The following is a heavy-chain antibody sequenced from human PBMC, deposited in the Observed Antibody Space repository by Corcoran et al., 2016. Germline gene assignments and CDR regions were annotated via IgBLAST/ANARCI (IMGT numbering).Heavy chain of an antibody. D-gene: IGHD5-18*01. CDR3: ARRKGGYSYGTFDY. V-gene: IGHV4-34*01. J-gene: IGHJ4*02. Sequence: QVQLQQWGAGLLKPSETLSLTCAVYGGSFSGYYWSWIRQPPGKGLEWIGEINHSGSTNYNPSLKSRVTISVDTSKNQFSLKLSSVTAAATAVYYCARRKGGYSYGTFDYWGQGTLVTVSS. CDR2: INHSGST. CDR1: GGSFSGYY.